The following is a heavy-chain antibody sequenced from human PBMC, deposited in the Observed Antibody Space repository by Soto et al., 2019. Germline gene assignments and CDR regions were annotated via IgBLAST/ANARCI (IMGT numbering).Heavy chain of an antibody. V-gene: IGHV1-69*12. CDR3: ARQGAALRDYYSGMDV. CDR1: GGTFSSYA. Sequence: QVQLVQSGAEVKKPGSSVKVSCKASGGTFSSYAISWVRQAPGQGLEWMGGIIPIFGTANYAQKFRGRVTITADESTSTAYMELSSLRSEDTSVYYCARQGAALRDYYSGMDVWGQGTTVTVSS. CDR2: IIPIFGTA. D-gene: IGHD6-25*01. J-gene: IGHJ6*02.